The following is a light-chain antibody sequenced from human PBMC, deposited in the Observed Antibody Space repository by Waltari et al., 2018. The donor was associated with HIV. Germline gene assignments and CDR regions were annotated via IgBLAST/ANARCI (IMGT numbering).Light chain of an antibody. CDR3: SSYTSSTILA. J-gene: IGLJ2*01. Sequence: QSALTQPAFVSGSPGQSITISCTGTSSDVGGYNYVSWYQQHPGKAPNLMIYEVSNRPSGFSDRFSGSKSGNTASLTISGLQAADEGDYYCSSYTSSTILAFGEGTKLTVL. CDR1: SSDVGGYNY. V-gene: IGLV2-14*01. CDR2: EVS.